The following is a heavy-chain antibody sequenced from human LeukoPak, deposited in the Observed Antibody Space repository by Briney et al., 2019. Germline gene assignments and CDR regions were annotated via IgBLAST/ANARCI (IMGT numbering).Heavy chain of an antibody. CDR1: GFTFSSYD. Sequence: GGSLRLSCAASGFTFSSYDMTWVRQAPGKGLEWSSNMGDSGDATYYADSVKGRFTISRDNSKNTLSLEMNSLRVDDPAVYYCAKDVVRGVVMTDYWGQGTLVTVSS. V-gene: IGHV3-23*01. D-gene: IGHD3-10*01. J-gene: IGHJ4*02. CDR3: AKDVVRGVVMTDY. CDR2: MGDSGDAT.